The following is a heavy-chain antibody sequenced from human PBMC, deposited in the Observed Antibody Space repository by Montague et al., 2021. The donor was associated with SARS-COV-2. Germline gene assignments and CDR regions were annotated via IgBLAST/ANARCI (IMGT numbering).Heavy chain of an antibody. Sequence: TLSLTCTVSGTSIRSGGYYWTWIRQHPGKGLEWVGYIFHTGRDYYNPSLETRVNISVDTTNNLFSLRLSSVTAADTAMYFCARVRLCYYLDYWGQGTLVTVSS. J-gene: IGHJ4*02. D-gene: IGHD2/OR15-2a*01. CDR3: ARVRLCYYLDY. CDR1: GTSIRSGGYY. V-gene: IGHV4-31*03. CDR2: IFHTGRD.